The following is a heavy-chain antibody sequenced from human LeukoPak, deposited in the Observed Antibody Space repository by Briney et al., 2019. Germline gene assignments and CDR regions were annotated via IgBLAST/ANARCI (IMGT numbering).Heavy chain of an antibody. CDR3: ARDSSGNNWFDP. Sequence: PSETLSLTCTVSGGSISSYYWSWIRQPPGKGLEWIGLLYPSGSTNYNPSLKSRVTISVDTSRTQFSLKLSSVTAADTAVYYCARDSSGNNWFDPWGQGTLVTVSS. J-gene: IGHJ5*02. V-gene: IGHV4-59*01. CDR1: GGSISSYY. CDR2: LYPSGST.